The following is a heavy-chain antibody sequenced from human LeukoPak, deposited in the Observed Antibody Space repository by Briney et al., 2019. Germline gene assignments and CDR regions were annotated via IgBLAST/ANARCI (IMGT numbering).Heavy chain of an antibody. CDR1: GGSFSGYY. CDR3: AARMITFGGVTHFDY. D-gene: IGHD3-16*01. V-gene: IGHV4-34*01. J-gene: IGHJ4*02. CDR2: INHSGST. Sequence: SETLSLTCAVYGGSFSGYYWSWIRQPPGKGLEWIGEINHSGSTNYNPSLKSRVTISVDTSKNQFSLKLSSVTAADTAVYYCAARMITFGGVTHFDYWGQGTLVTVSS.